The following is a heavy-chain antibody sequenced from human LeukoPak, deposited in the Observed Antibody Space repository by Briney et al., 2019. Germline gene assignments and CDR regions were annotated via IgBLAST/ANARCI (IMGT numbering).Heavy chain of an antibody. CDR1: GFTFSSYS. CDR2: ISSSSSYI. Sequence: GGSLRLSFAASGFTFSSYSMNWVRQAPGKGLEWVSSISSSSSYIYYADSVKGRFTISRDNAKNSLYLQMNSLRAEDTAVYYCAKPGVTMVRGVIWSGYSGYDLRAWIDYWGQGTLVTVSS. V-gene: IGHV3-21*01. CDR3: AKPGVTMVRGVIWSGYSGYDLRAWIDY. D-gene: IGHD3-10*01. J-gene: IGHJ4*02.